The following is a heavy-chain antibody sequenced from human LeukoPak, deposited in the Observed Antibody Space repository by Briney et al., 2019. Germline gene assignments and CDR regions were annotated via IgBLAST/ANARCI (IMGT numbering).Heavy chain of an antibody. CDR2: ISSSGSTI. CDR3: ARDMDYSFDY. D-gene: IGHD4-11*01. Sequence: GGSLRLSCAASGFTFSSYEMNWVHQAPGKGLEWVSYISSSGSTIYYADSVKGRFTISRDNAENSLYLQMNSLRAEDTAVYYCARDMDYSFDYWGQGTLVTVSS. CDR1: GFTFSSYE. J-gene: IGHJ4*02. V-gene: IGHV3-48*03.